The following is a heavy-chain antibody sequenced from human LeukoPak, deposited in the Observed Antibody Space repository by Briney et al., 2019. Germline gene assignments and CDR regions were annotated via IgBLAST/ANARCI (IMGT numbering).Heavy chain of an antibody. CDR3: ATWGSSSRTRVYYYYYYMDV. J-gene: IGHJ6*03. Sequence: ASVKVSCKASGYSFVLYGISWVRQAPGEGPEWMGWISSSTGDTNYAQKFQGRVTMTTDTSSSTAYMELRSLRSEDTAVYYCATWGSSSRTRVYYYYYYMDVWGKGTTVTVSS. CDR1: GYSFVLYG. CDR2: ISSSTGDT. D-gene: IGHD6-6*01. V-gene: IGHV1-18*01.